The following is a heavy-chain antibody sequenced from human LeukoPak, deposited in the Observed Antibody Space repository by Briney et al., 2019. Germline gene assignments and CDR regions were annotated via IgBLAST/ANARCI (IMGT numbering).Heavy chain of an antibody. J-gene: IGHJ4*02. CDR2: VEYTGST. V-gene: IGHV4-59*01. Sequence: SETLSLTCTVSDVSISNYIWSWIRQSPGGDLEWIGYVEYTGSTNYNPSLKNRVTISIDRSKNHFSLKLTSVTAADTTVYFCARSLPVSLGWMYYFDQWGQGTRVTVSS. CDR3: ARSLPVSLGWMYYFDQ. CDR1: DVSISNYI. D-gene: IGHD7-27*01.